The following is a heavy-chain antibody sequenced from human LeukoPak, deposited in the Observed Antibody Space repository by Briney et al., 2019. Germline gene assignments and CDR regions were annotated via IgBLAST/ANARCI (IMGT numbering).Heavy chain of an antibody. CDR2: IYTSGST. CDR3: ARDTITMVQEVWAFDI. J-gene: IGHJ3*02. Sequence: PSETLSLTCTVSGGSISSYYWSWIRQPAGKGLEWIGRIYTSGSTNYNPSLKSRVTMSVDTSKNQFSLKLSSVTAADTAVYYCARDTITMVQEVWAFDIWGQGTMVTVSS. CDR1: GGSISSYY. V-gene: IGHV4-4*07. D-gene: IGHD3-10*01.